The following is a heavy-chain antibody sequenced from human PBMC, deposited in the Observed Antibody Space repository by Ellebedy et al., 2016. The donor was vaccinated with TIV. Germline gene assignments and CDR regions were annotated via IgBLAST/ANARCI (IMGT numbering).Heavy chain of an antibody. J-gene: IGHJ3*02. V-gene: IGHV3-21*01. CDR1: GFTFSDYS. CDR2: ISDFSAYR. Sequence: PGGSLRLSCTASGFTFSDYSMNWVRQALGKGLEWVSSISDFSAYRFYADSVKGRFTISRDNAKNSLYLQMDSLRAEDTAVYYCARDTVPAALDAFDIWGQGTMVTVSS. CDR3: ARDTVPAALDAFDI. D-gene: IGHD2-2*01.